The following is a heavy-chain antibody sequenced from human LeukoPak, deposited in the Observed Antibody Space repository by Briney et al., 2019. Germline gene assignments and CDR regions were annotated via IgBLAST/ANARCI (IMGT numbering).Heavy chain of an antibody. D-gene: IGHD3-10*01. CDR3: AKSNITMVRGVSY. Sequence: GGSLRLSCAASGFTFSSYWMSWVRQAPGKGLEWVANIKQDGSEKYYVDSVKGRFTISRDNAKNSLYLQMNSLRAEDTAVYYCAKSNITMVRGVSYWGQGTLVTVSS. J-gene: IGHJ4*02. CDR2: IKQDGSEK. CDR1: GFTFSSYW. V-gene: IGHV3-7*01.